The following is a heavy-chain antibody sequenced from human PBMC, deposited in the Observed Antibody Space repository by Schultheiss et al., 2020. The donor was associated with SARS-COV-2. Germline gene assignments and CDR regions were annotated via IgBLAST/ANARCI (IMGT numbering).Heavy chain of an antibody. CDR3: ARDRGLPYEIFGGFDY. J-gene: IGHJ4*02. CDR1: GFTFSSYS. V-gene: IGHV3-21*01. D-gene: IGHD3-3*01. Sequence: GESLKISCAASGFTFSSYSMNWVRQAPGKGLEWVSSISSSSSYIYYADSVKGRFTISRDNAKNSLYLQMNSLRAEDTAVYYCARDRGLPYEIFGGFDYWGQGTLVTVSS. CDR2: ISSSSSYI.